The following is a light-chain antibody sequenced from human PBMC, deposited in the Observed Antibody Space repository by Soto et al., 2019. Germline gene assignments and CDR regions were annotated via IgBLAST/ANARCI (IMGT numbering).Light chain of an antibody. CDR1: SSNIGSNY. Sequence: QSVLTQPPSASGTPGQRVTISCSGSSSNIGSNYVYWYQQLPGTAPKLLIYRNNQRPSGVPDRFSGSKSGTSASLAISGLRSEDEAEYYCAAWDDSLSGWVFGGGTKLTV. CDR2: RNN. V-gene: IGLV1-47*01. CDR3: AAWDDSLSGWV. J-gene: IGLJ3*02.